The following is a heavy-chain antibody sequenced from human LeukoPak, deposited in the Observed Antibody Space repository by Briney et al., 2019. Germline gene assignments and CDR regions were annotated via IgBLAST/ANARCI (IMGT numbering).Heavy chain of an antibody. J-gene: IGHJ4*02. CDR1: GFTFSSYW. D-gene: IGHD5-12*01. CDR3: ARVDIVATISKYYFDY. CDR2: IKQDGSEK. V-gene: IGHV3-7*01. Sequence: GSLRLSCAASGFTFSSYWMSWVRQAPGKGPEWVANIKQDGSEKYYVDSVKGRFTISRDNAKNSLYLQMNSLRAEDTAVYYCARVDIVATISKYYFDYWGQGTLVTVSS.